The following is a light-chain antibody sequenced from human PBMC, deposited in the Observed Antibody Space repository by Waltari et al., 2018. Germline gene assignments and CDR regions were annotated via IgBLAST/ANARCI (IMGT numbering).Light chain of an antibody. Sequence: LVLTQSPSASASLGASVKLTCSLPGEYSAYAIAWHQQQPLKGPRYLMTVNSDGSHKKGDGISERFSGSSSDVDRYLISSRLQSDDESDYFCQTWGTGIQVFGSGTKLTVL. CDR1: GEYSAYA. CDR3: QTWGTGIQV. CDR2: VNSDGSH. V-gene: IGLV4-69*01. J-gene: IGLJ3*02.